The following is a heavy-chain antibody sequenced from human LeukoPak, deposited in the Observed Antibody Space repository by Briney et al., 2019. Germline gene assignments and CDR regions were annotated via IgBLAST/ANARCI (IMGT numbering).Heavy chain of an antibody. CDR3: ARDRFRILTGYVLPFGY. CDR2: IYSGGST. Sequence: GGSLRLSCAASGFTVSSNYMSWVRQAPGKGLEWVSVIYSGGSTYYADSVKGRFTISRDNSKNTLYLQMNSLRAEDTAVYYCARDRFRILTGYVLPFGYWGQGTLVTVSS. D-gene: IGHD3-9*01. CDR1: GFTVSSNY. J-gene: IGHJ4*02. V-gene: IGHV3-53*01.